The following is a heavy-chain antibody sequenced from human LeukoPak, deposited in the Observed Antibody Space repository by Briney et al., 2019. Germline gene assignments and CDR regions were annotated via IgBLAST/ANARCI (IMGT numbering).Heavy chain of an antibody. V-gene: IGHV3-30*04. Sequence: GGSLRLSCAASGFTFSSYAMHWVRQAPGKGLGWVAVISYDGSNKYYADSVKGRFTISRDNAKNSLYLQMNSLRAKDTAVYYCAELGITMIGGVWGKGTTVTISS. CDR1: GFTFSSYA. CDR2: ISYDGSNK. J-gene: IGHJ6*04. CDR3: AELGITMIGGV. D-gene: IGHD3-10*02.